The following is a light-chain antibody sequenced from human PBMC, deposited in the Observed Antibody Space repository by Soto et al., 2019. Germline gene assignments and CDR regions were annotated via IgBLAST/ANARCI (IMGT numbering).Light chain of an antibody. CDR1: QSVSRY. V-gene: IGKV3-11*01. Sequence: EIVLTQSPVTLSLSPGERATLSCRASQSVSRYLAWYQQKPGQPPRLLIYDASKRATGVPARFSGSGSGTDFTLTISSLEPEDFAVYYCQERSDWPLTFGGGTDVEI. CDR3: QERSDWPLT. CDR2: DAS. J-gene: IGKJ4*01.